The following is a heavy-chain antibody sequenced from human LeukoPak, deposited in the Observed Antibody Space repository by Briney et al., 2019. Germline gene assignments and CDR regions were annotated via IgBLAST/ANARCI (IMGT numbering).Heavy chain of an antibody. CDR3: ARDRRYFDWLIYYYGMDV. D-gene: IGHD3-9*01. J-gene: IGHJ6*02. CDR2: IWYDGSNK. Sequence: PGGSLRLSCAASGFTFSSYGMHWVRQAPGKGLEWVAVIWYDGSNKYYADSVKGRFTISRDNSKNTLYLQMNSLRAGDTAVYYCARDRRYFDWLIYYYGMDVWGQGTTVTVSS. CDR1: GFTFSSYG. V-gene: IGHV3-33*08.